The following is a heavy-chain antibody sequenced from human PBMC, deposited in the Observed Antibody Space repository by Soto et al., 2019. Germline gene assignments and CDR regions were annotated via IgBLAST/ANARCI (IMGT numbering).Heavy chain of an antibody. CDR1: NASITSSGYY. CDR2: IYPSGST. CDR3: SRMSGTYYVPDY. J-gene: IGHJ4*02. Sequence: QVQLQESGPRLVEASQTLSLTCTVSNASITSSGYYWSWVRQPPGKRLEWIGYIYPSGSTFYSPSLQSRLTRSVDTSKNQFSLTLRSVTAADTAVYHFSRMSGTYYVPDYWGQGTLVTVSS. D-gene: IGHD1-26*01. V-gene: IGHV4-30-4*03.